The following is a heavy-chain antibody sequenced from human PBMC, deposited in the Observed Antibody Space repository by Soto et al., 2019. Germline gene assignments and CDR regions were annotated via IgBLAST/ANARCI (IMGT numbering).Heavy chain of an antibody. J-gene: IGHJ4*02. CDR1: GFTFSSYG. CDR3: ARGRTSYNCSGGSCYRAYFDY. D-gene: IGHD2-15*01. Sequence: QVQLVESGGGVVQPGRSLRLSCAASGFTFSSYGMHWVRQAPGKGLEWVAVIWYEGSNKYYADSVKGRFTTSRDNSKNTLYLQMNSLRAEDTAVYYCARGRTSYNCSGGSCYRAYFDYWGQGTLVTVSS. CDR2: IWYEGSNK. V-gene: IGHV3-33*01.